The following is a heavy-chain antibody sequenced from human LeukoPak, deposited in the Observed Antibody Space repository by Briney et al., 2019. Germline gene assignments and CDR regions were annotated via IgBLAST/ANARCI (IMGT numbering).Heavy chain of an antibody. CDR3: ARDRISSFSVVVIGYFDL. CDR1: GGSISSYY. Sequence: PSETLSLTCTVSGGSISSYYWSWIRQPAGKGLEWIGRIYTSGSTNYNPSLKSRVTMSVDTSKNQFSLKLSSVTAADTAVYYCARDRISSFSVVVIGYFDLWGRGTLVTVSS. V-gene: IGHV4-4*07. D-gene: IGHD2-21*01. CDR2: IYTSGST. J-gene: IGHJ2*01.